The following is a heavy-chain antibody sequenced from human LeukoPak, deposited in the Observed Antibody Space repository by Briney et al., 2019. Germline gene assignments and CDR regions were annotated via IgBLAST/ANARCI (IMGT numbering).Heavy chain of an antibody. J-gene: IGHJ4*02. V-gene: IGHV4-34*08. CDR3: AARPYSGSYYGGWGFFDY. Sequence: PGGSLRLSCAASGFTFSSYAMSWIRQPPGKGLEWIGEINHSGSTNYNPSLKSRVTISVDTSKNQFSLKLSSVTAADTAVYYCAARPYSGSYYGGWGFFDYWGQGTLVTVSS. CDR2: INHSGST. D-gene: IGHD1-26*01. CDR1: GFTFSSYA.